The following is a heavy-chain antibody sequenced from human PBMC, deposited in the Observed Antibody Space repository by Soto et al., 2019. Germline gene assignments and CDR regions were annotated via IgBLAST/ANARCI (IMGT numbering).Heavy chain of an antibody. V-gene: IGHV3-23*01. CDR2: ISGSGGST. CDR1: GFTFSNYA. CDR3: ARGFYYDILTGKGYNMDV. J-gene: IGHJ6*02. Sequence: VQLLESGGDLVQPGGSLRLSCDASGFTFSNYAMSWVRQAPGKGLEWVSVISGSGGSTNYADSAKGRFTISRDNSMYTLYLQMNSLRAEDTAVYYGARGFYYDILTGKGYNMDVWGQGTTVIVSS. D-gene: IGHD3-9*01.